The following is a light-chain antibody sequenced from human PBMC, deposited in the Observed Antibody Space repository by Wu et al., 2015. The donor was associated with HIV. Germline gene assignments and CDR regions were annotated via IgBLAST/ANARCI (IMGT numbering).Light chain of an antibody. J-gene: IGKJ1*01. V-gene: IGKV3-20*01. CDR1: QTVSNNY. CDR2: GAS. Sequence: EIVLTQSPGTLSLSPGERATLSCRASQTVSNNYLAWLQQKPGQAPRLLIYGASSRATGIPDRFSGSGSGTDFTLTISRLAAEDFAVYLCQQYGRTPRTFGQGTKVEIK. CDR3: QQYGRTPRT.